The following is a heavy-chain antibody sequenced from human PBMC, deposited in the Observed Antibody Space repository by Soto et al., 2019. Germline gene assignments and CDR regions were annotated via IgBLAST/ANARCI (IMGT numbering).Heavy chain of an antibody. V-gene: IGHV4-59*01. J-gene: IGHJ6*02. Sequence: SETMSPTSTVYNRSLGSIYSSFDSPPPSDGLYFIGCIYYSGSTNYNPSLKSRVTISGDTSKNQFSLKLSSVTAADTAVYYCARGSQGLLWFGESHYYYYGMDVWGQGTTVTVP. D-gene: IGHD3-10*01. CDR3: ARGSQGLLWFGESHYYYYGMDV. CDR2: IYYSGST. CDR1: NRSLGSIY.